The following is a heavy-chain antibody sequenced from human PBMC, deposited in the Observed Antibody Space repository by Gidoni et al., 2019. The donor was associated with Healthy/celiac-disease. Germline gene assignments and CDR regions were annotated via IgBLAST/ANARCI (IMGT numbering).Heavy chain of an antibody. D-gene: IGHD2-15*01. CDR1: GGNFSSYA. CDR2: INPILGIA. CDR3: ARGYCSGGSCYFDY. Sequence: QVQLVQSGAEVKKPGSSVKVSCKASGGNFSSYAISWVRPAPGQGLEWMGRINPILGIANYAQKFQGRVTITADKSTSTAYMELSSLRSEDTAVYYCARGYCSGGSCYFDYWGQGTLVTVSS. J-gene: IGHJ4*02. V-gene: IGHV1-69*04.